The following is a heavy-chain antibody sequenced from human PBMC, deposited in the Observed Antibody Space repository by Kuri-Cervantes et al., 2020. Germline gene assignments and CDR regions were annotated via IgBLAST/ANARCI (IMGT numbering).Heavy chain of an antibody. V-gene: IGHV4-31*03. CDR3: ARVFVEAAASTQTFDP. Sequence: SETLSLTCTVSGGSISSGGYYWSWIRQHPGKGLEWIGYIYYSGSTYYNPSLKSRVTISVDTSKNQFSLKLSSVTAADTAVYYCARVFVEAAASTQTFDPWGQGTLVTVSS. CDR2: IYYSGST. D-gene: IGHD6-13*01. J-gene: IGHJ5*02. CDR1: GGSISSGGYY.